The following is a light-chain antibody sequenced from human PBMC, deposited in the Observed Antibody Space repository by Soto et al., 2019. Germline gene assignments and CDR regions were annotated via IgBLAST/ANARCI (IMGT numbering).Light chain of an antibody. CDR3: QQYNNWPPIT. CDR2: YAS. J-gene: IGKJ5*01. V-gene: IGKV3-15*01. Sequence: EIMMTQSPATLSVSPGERATLSCRASQSVRNNLAWYQQKPGQAPRLLIYYASTRATGVPARFSGSGSGTAFTLTSSSLQSADSALYYWQQYNNWPPITFGQGTRLEIK. CDR1: QSVRNN.